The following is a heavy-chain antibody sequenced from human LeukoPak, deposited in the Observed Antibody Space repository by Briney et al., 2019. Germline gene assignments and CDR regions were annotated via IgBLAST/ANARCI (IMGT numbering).Heavy chain of an antibody. CDR2: ISAYNGNT. V-gene: IGHV1-18*01. CDR3: ARPYYYDGYFDY. J-gene: IGHJ4*02. Sequence: ASVKVSCKASGYPFKTYGISWVRQAPGQGLEWMGWISAYNGNTNYAQNLQGRVTMTTDTSTSTAYMELRSLRSDDTAVYYCARPYYYDGYFDYWGRGTLVTVSS. D-gene: IGHD3-22*01. CDR1: GYPFKTYG.